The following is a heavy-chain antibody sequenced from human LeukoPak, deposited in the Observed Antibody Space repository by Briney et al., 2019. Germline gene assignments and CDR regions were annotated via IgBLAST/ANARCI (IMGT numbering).Heavy chain of an antibody. D-gene: IGHD2-15*01. V-gene: IGHV1-69*13. J-gene: IGHJ3*02. CDR1: GYTFTSYA. CDR2: IIPIFGTA. CDR3: ARDVCSGGSCYSVVAFDI. Sequence: GASVKVSCKASGYTFTSYAISWVRQAPGQGLEWMGGIIPIFGTANYAQKFQGRVTITADESTCTAYMELSSLRSEDTAVYYCARDVCSGGSCYSVVAFDIWGQGTMVTVSS.